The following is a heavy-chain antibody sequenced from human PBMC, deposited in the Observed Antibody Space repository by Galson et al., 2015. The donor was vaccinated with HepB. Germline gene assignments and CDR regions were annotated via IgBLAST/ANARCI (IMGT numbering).Heavy chain of an antibody. V-gene: IGHV1-18*01. CDR1: GYTFTSYG. D-gene: IGHD6-13*01. J-gene: IGHJ4*02. Sequence: SVKVSCKASGYTFTSYGISWVRQAPGQGLEWMGWISAYNGNTNYAQKLQGRVTMTTDTSTSTAYMELRSLRSDDTAVYYCARGRQQLNPTWDFDYWGQGTLVTVSS. CDR3: ARGRQQLNPTWDFDY. CDR2: ISAYNGNT.